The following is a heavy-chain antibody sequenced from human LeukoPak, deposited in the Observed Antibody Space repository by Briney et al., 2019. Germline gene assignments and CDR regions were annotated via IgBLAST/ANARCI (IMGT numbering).Heavy chain of an antibody. V-gene: IGHV3-15*01. CDR3: TTDLLIVVVVAATDY. D-gene: IGHD2-15*01. CDR1: GFTFSNAW. J-gene: IGHJ4*02. CDR2: IKSKTDGGTT. Sequence: GGSLRLSCAASGFTFSNAWMSWVRQAPGKGLEWVGRIKSKTDGGTTDYAAPVKGRFTISRGDSKNTLYLQMDSLKTEDTAVYYCTTDLLIVVVVAATDYWGQGTLVTVSS.